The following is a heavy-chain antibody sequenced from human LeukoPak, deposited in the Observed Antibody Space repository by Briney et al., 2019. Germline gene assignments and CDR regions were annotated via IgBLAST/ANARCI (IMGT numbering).Heavy chain of an antibody. CDR1: GYTFTTYA. V-gene: IGHV1-3*01. CDR2: INADNDNT. CDR3: ARDPIAAAGTSSHNWFDP. D-gene: IGHD6-13*01. Sequence: ASVKVSCKASGYTFTTYAIHWVRQAPGQTLEWMGWINADNDNTKYSQKFQGRVTITRDTSASTAYMELSSLRSEDTAVYYCARDPIAAAGTSSHNWFDPWGQGTLVTVSS. J-gene: IGHJ5*02.